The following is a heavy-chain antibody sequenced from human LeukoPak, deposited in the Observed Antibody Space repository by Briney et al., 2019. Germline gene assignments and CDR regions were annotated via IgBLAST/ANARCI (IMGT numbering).Heavy chain of an antibody. D-gene: IGHD5-24*01. V-gene: IGHV3-23*01. CDR2: ISGGYTAAT. J-gene: IGHJ5*02. CDR1: GFTFSSYA. Sequence: GGSLRLSCAASGFTFSSYAMSWVRQAPGKGLEWVSAISGGYTAATDYADSVKGRFTISRDNYDNTLYLEMNSLRAEDTALYYCAKAGDAYNYYWFDPWGQGTLVTVSS. CDR3: AKAGDAYNYYWFDP.